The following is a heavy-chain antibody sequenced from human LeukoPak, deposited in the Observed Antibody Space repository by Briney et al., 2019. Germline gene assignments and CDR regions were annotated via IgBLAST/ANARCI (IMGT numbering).Heavy chain of an antibody. V-gene: IGHV4-59*08. CDR1: GGSISSYY. Sequence: SQTLSLTCTVSGGSISSYYWSWIRQPPGKGLEWIGYIYYSGSTNYNPSLKSRVTISVDTSKNQFSLKLSSATAADTAVYYCARRVGPGHYYYYGMDVWGQGTTVTVSS. J-gene: IGHJ6*02. CDR2: IYYSGST. CDR3: ARRVGPGHYYYYGMDV. D-gene: IGHD1-26*01.